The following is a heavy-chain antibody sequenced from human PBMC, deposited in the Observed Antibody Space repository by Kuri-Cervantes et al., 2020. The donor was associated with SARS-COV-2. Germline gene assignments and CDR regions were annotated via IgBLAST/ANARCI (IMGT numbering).Heavy chain of an antibody. V-gene: IGHV4-59*01. J-gene: IGHJ4*02. CDR2: FYSTGVT. D-gene: IGHD1-26*01. CDR1: GGSINDYY. CDR3: ARDNILFSGSGFDS. Sequence: GSLRLYCTVSGGSINDYYWGWIRQPPGKGMEWIGYFYSTGVTNYDPSLKTRVTMSTDASKNQLSLKLTSVTAADTAVYFCARDNILFSGSGFDSWGQGALVTVSS.